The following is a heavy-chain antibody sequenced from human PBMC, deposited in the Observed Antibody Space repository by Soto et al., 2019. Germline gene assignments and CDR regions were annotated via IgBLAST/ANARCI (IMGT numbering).Heavy chain of an antibody. V-gene: IGHV4-39*01. CDR3: GRHLSQIVGVTAIPIGFDI. CDR2: LYYSGIT. J-gene: IGHJ3*02. CDR1: GGSISSSDYY. Sequence: SETLSLTXTVSGGSISSSDYYWGWIRQPPGKGLEWIGSLYYSGITYYNPSLKSRVTISVDTSKNHFSLKLRSVTAADAAVYYCGRHLSQIVGVTAIPIGFDIWGQGTMVTVSS. D-gene: IGHD2-21*02.